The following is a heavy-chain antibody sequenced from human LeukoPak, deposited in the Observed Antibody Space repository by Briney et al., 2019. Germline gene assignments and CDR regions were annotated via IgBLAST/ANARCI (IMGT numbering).Heavy chain of an antibody. Sequence: PGGSLRLSCAASGFTFSSYGMHWVRQAPGKGLEWVAVIWYDGSNKYYADSVKGRFTISGDNSKNTLYLQMNSLRAEDTAVYYCARGWELLHITNWFDPWGQGTLVTVSS. J-gene: IGHJ5*02. D-gene: IGHD1-26*01. CDR1: GFTFSSYG. CDR2: IWYDGSNK. CDR3: ARGWELLHITNWFDP. V-gene: IGHV3-33*01.